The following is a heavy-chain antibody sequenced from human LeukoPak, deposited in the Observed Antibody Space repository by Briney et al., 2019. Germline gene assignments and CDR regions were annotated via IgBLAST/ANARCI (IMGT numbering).Heavy chain of an antibody. CDR1: GFTFSNYW. V-gene: IGHV3-74*01. CDR3: ARDPFYGDADFDY. J-gene: IGHJ4*02. CDR2: IKSDGSST. Sequence: PGGSLRLXCAASGFTFSNYWMHWVRQAPGKELVWVSRIKSDGSSTTYADSVKGRFTISRDNAKNMVYLQMNSLRAEDTAVYYCARDPFYGDADFDYWGQGTLVTVSS. D-gene: IGHD4-17*01.